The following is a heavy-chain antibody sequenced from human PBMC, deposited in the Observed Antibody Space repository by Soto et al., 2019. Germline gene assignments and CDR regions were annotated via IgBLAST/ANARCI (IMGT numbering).Heavy chain of an antibody. Sequence: WGSLSLSFTASGFAFSPYGMSWVRQAPGKGLEWVSSIRSFDYRTNYADSVKGRFTIHRDNSKSTLSLQMNSLRAEDTAVYYCAKDVESGWYEAFDYWGPGTLVTVSS. V-gene: IGHV3-23*01. D-gene: IGHD6-19*01. CDR3: AKDVESGWYEAFDY. CDR1: GFAFSPYG. CDR2: IRSFDYRT. J-gene: IGHJ4*02.